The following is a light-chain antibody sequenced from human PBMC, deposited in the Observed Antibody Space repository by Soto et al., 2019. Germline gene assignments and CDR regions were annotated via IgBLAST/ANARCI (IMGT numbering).Light chain of an antibody. Sequence: QSALTQPASVSGSPGQSITISCTGTSSDVGGYNDVSWYQQHPGKAPKLIIYEVSNRPSGVSNRLSGSKSGNTASLTISGLQAEDEADYYCNSYTSKSTGVFGTGTKVTVL. J-gene: IGLJ1*01. CDR1: SSDVGGYND. V-gene: IGLV2-14*01. CDR3: NSYTSKSTGV. CDR2: EVS.